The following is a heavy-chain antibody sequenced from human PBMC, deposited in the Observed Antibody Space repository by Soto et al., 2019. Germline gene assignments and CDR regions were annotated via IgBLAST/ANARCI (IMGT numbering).Heavy chain of an antibody. Sequence: ASVKVSCKASGYTFTSYGISWVRQAPGQGLEWMGWISTYNGNTNYAQKLQGRVTMTTDTSTSTAYMELRSLRAEDTAVYYCARDPAPVYFWFDPWGQGTLVTVSS. D-gene: IGHD2-21*01. CDR3: ARDPAPVYFWFDP. V-gene: IGHV1-18*01. CDR1: GYTFTSYG. J-gene: IGHJ5*02. CDR2: ISTYNGNT.